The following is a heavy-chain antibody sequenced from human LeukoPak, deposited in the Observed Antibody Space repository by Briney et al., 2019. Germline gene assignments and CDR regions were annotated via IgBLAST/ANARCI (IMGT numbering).Heavy chain of an antibody. D-gene: IGHD3-10*01. CDR2: IIPIFGTA. CDR1: GGTFSSYA. CDR3: ARTVMVRGIARWFDP. Sequence: ASVKVSCKASGGTFSSYAISWVRQAPGQGLEWMGGIIPIFGTANYAQKFQGRVTITADESTSTAYMELSSLRSEDTAVYYCARTVMVRGIARWFDPWGQGTLVTVSS. J-gene: IGHJ5*02. V-gene: IGHV1-69*13.